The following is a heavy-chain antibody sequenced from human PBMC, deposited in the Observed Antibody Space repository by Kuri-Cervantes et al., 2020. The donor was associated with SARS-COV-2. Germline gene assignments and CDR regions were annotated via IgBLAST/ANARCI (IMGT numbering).Heavy chain of an antibody. CDR3: ARGGEDAVQETRNWFEP. V-gene: IGHV3-30-3*01. D-gene: IGHD3-10*01. J-gene: IGHJ5*02. CDR1: GFTFSSYA. Sequence: GGSLRLSCAASGFTFSSYAMHWVRQAPGKGLEWVAVISYDGSNKYYADSVRGRFTISRDNAKNSLFLQMNSLRDDDTAVYYCARGGEDAVQETRNWFEPWGQGTQVTVSS. CDR2: ISYDGSNK.